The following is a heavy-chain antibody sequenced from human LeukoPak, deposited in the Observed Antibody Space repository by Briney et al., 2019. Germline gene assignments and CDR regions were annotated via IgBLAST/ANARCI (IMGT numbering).Heavy chain of an antibody. J-gene: IGHJ4*02. CDR3: ATVFAYDGSGSSDY. D-gene: IGHD3-10*01. V-gene: IGHV3-23*01. CDR1: GFTFSSYA. CDR2: IYDSGDAT. Sequence: AGGSLRLSCAASGFTFSSYAMCWVRQAPGKGLEWVSAIYDSGDATHYADSVRGRFTISRDNSKNTLYLQMNSLRADDTAVYYCATVFAYDGSGSSDYWGQGALVTVSS.